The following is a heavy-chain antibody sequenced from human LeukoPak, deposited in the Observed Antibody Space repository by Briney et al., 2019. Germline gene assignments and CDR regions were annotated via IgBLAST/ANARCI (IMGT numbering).Heavy chain of an antibody. CDR2: IYSGGST. V-gene: IGHV3-53*04. J-gene: IGHJ4*02. Sequence: GGSLRLSCAASGFTVSSNYMSWVRQAPGKGLEWVSVIYSGGSTYYADSVKGRFTISRHNSKNTLYLQMNSLRAEDTAVYYCVKDKGYYDSSGFYSYGNYFDAWGQGSLVTVSS. D-gene: IGHD3-22*01. CDR1: GFTVSSNY. CDR3: VKDKGYYDSSGFYSYGNYFDA.